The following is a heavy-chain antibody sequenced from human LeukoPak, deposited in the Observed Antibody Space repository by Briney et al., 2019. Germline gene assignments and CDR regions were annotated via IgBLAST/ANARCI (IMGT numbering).Heavy chain of an antibody. CDR3: ARDLGDYDSSGYYYPFHY. V-gene: IGHV1-46*01. CDR2: INPSGGST. J-gene: IGHJ4*02. CDR1: GYTFTSYY. Sequence: ASVKVSCKASGYTFTSYYMHWVRQAPGQGLEWMGIINPSGGSTSYAQKFQGRVTMTRDMSTSTVYMELSSLRSEDTAVYYCARDLGDYDSSGYYYPFHYWGQGTLVTVSS. D-gene: IGHD3-22*01.